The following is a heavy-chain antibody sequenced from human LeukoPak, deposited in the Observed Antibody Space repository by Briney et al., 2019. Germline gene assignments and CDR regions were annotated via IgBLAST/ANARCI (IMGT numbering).Heavy chain of an antibody. V-gene: IGHV4-59*01. J-gene: IGHJ6*02. D-gene: IGHD3-16*02. CDR1: GGSFSGYY. CDR3: ARGTYDYVWGSYRYPPDYYYYGMDV. CDR2: IYYSGST. Sequence: SETLSLTCAVYGGSFSGYYWSWIRQPPGKGLEWIGYIYYSGSTNYNPSLKSRVTISVDTSKNQFSLKLSSVTAADTAVYYCARGTYDYVWGSYRYPPDYYYYGMDVWGQGTTVTVSS.